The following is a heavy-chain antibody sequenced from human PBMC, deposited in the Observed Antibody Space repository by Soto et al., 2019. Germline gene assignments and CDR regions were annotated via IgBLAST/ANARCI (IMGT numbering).Heavy chain of an antibody. V-gene: IGHV3-53*01. CDR3: ARDRVESGYPEYFQH. D-gene: IGHD3-22*01. J-gene: IGHJ1*01. CDR1: GFTVSSNY. CDR2: IYSGGST. Sequence: EVQLVESGGGLIQPGGSLRLSCAASGFTVSSNYMSWVRQAPGKGRELVSVIYSGGSTYYADSVKGRFTLSRDNSKTTLYLQMNSPRAEDTAVYYCARDRVESGYPEYFQHWGQGTLVTVSS.